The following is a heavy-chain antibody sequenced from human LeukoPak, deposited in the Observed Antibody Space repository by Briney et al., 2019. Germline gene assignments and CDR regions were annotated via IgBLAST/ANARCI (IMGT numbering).Heavy chain of an antibody. Sequence: GGSLRLSCAASGFTFSNYAMSWVRQAPGKGLEWVSGISGGGGRTYNADFVKGRSTISRDNSKNTLYLQMNSLRAEDTALYYCAKGGEGYCTSTSCPFYFYYYMDVWGKGTTVTVSS. CDR3: AKGGEGYCTSTSCPFYFYYYMDV. V-gene: IGHV3-23*01. J-gene: IGHJ6*03. D-gene: IGHD2-2*01. CDR1: GFTFSNYA. CDR2: ISGGGGRT.